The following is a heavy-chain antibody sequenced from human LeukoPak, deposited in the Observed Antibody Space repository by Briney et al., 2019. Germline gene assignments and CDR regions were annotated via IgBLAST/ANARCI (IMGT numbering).Heavy chain of an antibody. Sequence: SEPLSLTCAVYGGSFSGYYWSWIRQPPGKGLEWIGEINHSGSTNYNPSLKSRVTISVATSKNQFSLKLSSVTAADTAVYYCARFGSGRYFDYWGQGTLVTVSS. J-gene: IGHJ4*02. CDR3: ARFGSGRYFDY. CDR2: INHSGST. V-gene: IGHV4-34*01. CDR1: GGSFSGYY. D-gene: IGHD3-10*01.